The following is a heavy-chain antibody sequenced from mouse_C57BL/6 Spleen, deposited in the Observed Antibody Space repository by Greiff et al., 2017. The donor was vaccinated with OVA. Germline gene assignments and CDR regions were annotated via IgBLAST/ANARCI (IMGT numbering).Heavy chain of an antibody. CDR1: GYTFTDYN. CDR2: INPNNGGT. Sequence: VHVKQSGPELVKPGASVKMSCKASGYTFTDYNMHWVKQSHGKSLEWIGYINPNNGGTSYNQKFKGKATLTVNKSSSTAYMELRSLTSEDSAVYYCARDYGFDYWGQGTTLTVSS. D-gene: IGHD1-1*01. V-gene: IGHV1-22*01. CDR3: ARDYGFDY. J-gene: IGHJ2*01.